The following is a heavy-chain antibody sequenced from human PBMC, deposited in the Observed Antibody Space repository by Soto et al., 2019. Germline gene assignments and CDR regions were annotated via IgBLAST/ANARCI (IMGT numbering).Heavy chain of an antibody. J-gene: IGHJ3*02. CDR3: AREGEQLAAFDI. D-gene: IGHD6-13*01. CDR1: GFTFSSYW. Sequence: EVQLVESGGGLVQPGGSLRLSCAASGFTFSSYWMHWVRQAPGKGLVWVSRINSDGSSTSYADSVKGRFTISRDNAKNTLYLQMNSLRAEDTAVHYCAREGEQLAAFDIWGQGTMVTVSS. V-gene: IGHV3-74*01. CDR2: INSDGSST.